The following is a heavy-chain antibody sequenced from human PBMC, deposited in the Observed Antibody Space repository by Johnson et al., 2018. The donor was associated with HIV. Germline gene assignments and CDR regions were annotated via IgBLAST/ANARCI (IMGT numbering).Heavy chain of an antibody. J-gene: IGHJ3*02. V-gene: IGHV3-53*01. Sequence: VQLVESGGGLIQPGGSLRLSCAASGFTVSSNYISWVRQAPGKGLEWVSVIYSGGSTYYADSVKGRFTISRDNSKNTLYLQMNSLRAEDTAVYYCARDPSPIVGATYAFDIWGQGTMVTVSS. CDR2: IYSGGST. CDR1: GFTVSSNY. CDR3: ARDPSPIVGATYAFDI. D-gene: IGHD1-26*01.